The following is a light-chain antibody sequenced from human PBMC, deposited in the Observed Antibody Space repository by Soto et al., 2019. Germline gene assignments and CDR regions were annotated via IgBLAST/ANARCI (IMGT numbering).Light chain of an antibody. CDR3: QQYNSYWT. J-gene: IGKJ1*01. CDR2: KAS. CDR1: QSISSW. V-gene: IGKV1-5*03. Sequence: DIQMTQSPSTLSASVGDRVTITCRASQSISSWLAWYQQKPGKAPKLLIYKASSLESGVPSRFSGSGSGTECTLTSSSLQPDDFAPYYCQQYNSYWTFGQGNKVEIK.